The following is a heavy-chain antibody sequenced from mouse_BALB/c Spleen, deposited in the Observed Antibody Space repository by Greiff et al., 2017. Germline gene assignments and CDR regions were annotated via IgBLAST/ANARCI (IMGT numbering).Heavy chain of an antibody. CDR1: GYTFTEYI. CDR2: FYPGSGSI. V-gene: IGHV1-62-2*01. J-gene: IGHJ2*01. CDR3: ARHEGDGYTFDY. D-gene: IGHD2-3*01. Sequence: VKLMESGAGLVKPGASVKLSCKASGYTFTEYIIHWVKQRSGQGLEWIGWFYPGSGSIKYNEKFKDKATLTADKSSSTVYMELSRLTSEDSAVYFCARHEGDGYTFDYWGQGTTLTVSS.